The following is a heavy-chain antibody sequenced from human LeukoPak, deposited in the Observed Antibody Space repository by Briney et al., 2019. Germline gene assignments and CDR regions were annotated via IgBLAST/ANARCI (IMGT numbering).Heavy chain of an antibody. CDR2: IWYDGSNK. J-gene: IGHJ6*02. D-gene: IGHD2-8*01. V-gene: IGHV3-33*01. CDR1: GFTFSSYG. Sequence: GGSLRLSCAASGFTFSSYGMHWVRQAPGKGLEWVAVIWYDGSNKYYADSVKGRFTISRDNSKNTLYLQMNSLRAEDTAVYYCARGGQGFVLMVYAQLYYGMDVWGQGTTVTVSS. CDR3: ARGGQGFVLMVYAQLYYGMDV.